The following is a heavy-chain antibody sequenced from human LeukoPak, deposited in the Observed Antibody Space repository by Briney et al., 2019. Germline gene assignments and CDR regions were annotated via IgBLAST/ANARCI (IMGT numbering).Heavy chain of an antibody. CDR3: AKTAVAVAGIVPVESELDY. CDR1: GFIFSSYA. Sequence: GGSLRLSSAASGFIFSSYAMSWVRLAPGKGLEWVSVISGSGGRTDYADSVKGRLTISRDNSKNTLYLQMNSLRAEDTAVYYCAKTAVAVAGIVPVESELDYWGQGTLVTVSS. J-gene: IGHJ4*02. V-gene: IGHV3-23*01. CDR2: ISGSGGRT. D-gene: IGHD6-19*01.